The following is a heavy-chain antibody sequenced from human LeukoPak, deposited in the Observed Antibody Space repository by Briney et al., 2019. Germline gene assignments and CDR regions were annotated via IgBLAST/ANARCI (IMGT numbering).Heavy chain of an antibody. CDR2: IYYSGST. Sequence: PSETLSLTCAVYGGSFSGYYWSWIRQSLGKGLEWIGYIYYSGSTNYNPSLKSRVTISVDTSKNQFSLKLSSVTAADTAVYYCARAGRWLTTRGNYFDYWGQGTLVTVSS. V-gene: IGHV4-59*01. D-gene: IGHD5-24*01. CDR3: ARAGRWLTTRGNYFDY. J-gene: IGHJ4*02. CDR1: GGSFSGYY.